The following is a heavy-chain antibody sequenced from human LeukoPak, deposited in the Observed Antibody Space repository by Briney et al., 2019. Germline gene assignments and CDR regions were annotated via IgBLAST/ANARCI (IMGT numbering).Heavy chain of an antibody. Sequence: SETLSLTCTVSGGSISSYYWSWIRQPPGKGLEWIGYIYYSGSTNYNPSLKSRVTISVDTSKNQFSLKLSSVTAADTAVYYCARIQLGIGTFDIWGQGTMVTVSS. CDR2: IYYSGST. J-gene: IGHJ3*02. CDR3: ARIQLGIGTFDI. D-gene: IGHD1-1*01. CDR1: GGSISSYY. V-gene: IGHV4-59*01.